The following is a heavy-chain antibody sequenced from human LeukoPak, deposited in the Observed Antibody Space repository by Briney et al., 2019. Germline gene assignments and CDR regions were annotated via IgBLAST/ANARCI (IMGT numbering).Heavy chain of an antibody. CDR2: IYYSGST. Sequence: SETLSLTCTVSGGSISSSSYYWGWIRQPPGKGLEWIGSIYYSGSTYYNPSLKSRVTISVDTSKNQFSLKLSSVTAPDTAVYYCARHPPDVTTHGLDYWGQGTLVTVSS. CDR1: GGSISSSSYY. D-gene: IGHD4-17*01. J-gene: IGHJ4*02. CDR3: ARHPPDVTTHGLDY. V-gene: IGHV4-39*01.